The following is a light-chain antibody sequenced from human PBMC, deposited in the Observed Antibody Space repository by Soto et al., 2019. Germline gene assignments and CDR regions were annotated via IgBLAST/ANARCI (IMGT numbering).Light chain of an antibody. Sequence: EIGLTQSPATLSLSPGDRATLSCRASQRVSRYLAWYPQKPGQAPRLLIHDTSTRATGVPDTFSGSGSGTECTLTISSLDPEDSAMYYCQQRFSWPPSFGGGTHVEIK. CDR3: QQRFSWPPS. V-gene: IGKV3-11*01. J-gene: IGKJ4*02. CDR2: DTS. CDR1: QRVSRY.